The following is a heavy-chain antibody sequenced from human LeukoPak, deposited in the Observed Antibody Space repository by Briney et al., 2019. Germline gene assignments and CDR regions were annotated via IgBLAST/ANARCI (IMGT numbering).Heavy chain of an antibody. D-gene: IGHD6-19*01. CDR2: IRQDGGKI. CDR3: ATIEVRGHTRCSTGCFFDH. J-gene: IGHJ4*02. CDR1: GFAFSNYW. V-gene: IGHV3-7*01. Sequence: GVSLRLSCAASGFAFSNYWMGWVPQAPGKGLEWVGNIRQDGGKIYYVDSVRGRFTISRDNAKNTLYLQMDSLRVKDTAVYYCATIEVRGHTRCSTGCFFDHWGQGTLVTVSS.